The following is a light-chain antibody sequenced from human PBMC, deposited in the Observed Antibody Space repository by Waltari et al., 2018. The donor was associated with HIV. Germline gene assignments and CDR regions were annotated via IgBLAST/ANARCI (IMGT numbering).Light chain of an antibody. CDR1: QSVLVSYNNENY. CDR2: RAS. CDR3: QQYYTTPTT. J-gene: IGKJ2*01. Sequence: DIVMTQSPDSLAVFLSVRATINCNYSQSVLVSYNNENYLAWYPQKAGQAPKLLIQRASAREFGVPDRVSGSGSGTDFTLTINSLQAEYVAVYYCQQYYTTPTTFGQGTKLEIK. V-gene: IGKV4-1*01.